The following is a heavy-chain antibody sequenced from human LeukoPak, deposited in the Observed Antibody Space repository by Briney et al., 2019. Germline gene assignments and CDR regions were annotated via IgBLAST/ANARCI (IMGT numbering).Heavy chain of an antibody. CDR3: ARDRGSSGWYDY. J-gene: IGHJ4*02. Sequence: SETLSLTSTVSGGSISSYYWSWIRQPPGKGLEWIGYIYYSGSTNYNPSLKSRVTISVDTSKNQFSLKLSSVTAADTAVYYCARDRGSSGWYDYWGQGTLVTVSS. D-gene: IGHD6-19*01. CDR2: IYYSGST. V-gene: IGHV4-59*01. CDR1: GGSISSYY.